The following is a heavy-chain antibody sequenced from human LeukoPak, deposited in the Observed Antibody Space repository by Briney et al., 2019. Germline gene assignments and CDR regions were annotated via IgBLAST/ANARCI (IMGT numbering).Heavy chain of an antibody. D-gene: IGHD3-3*01. CDR3: ARVVVGYDFWSGTTHYYYYMDV. CDR1: GGSISSSSYY. J-gene: IGHJ6*03. Sequence: SETLSLTCTVSGGSISSSSYYWGWIRQPPGKGLEWIGSIYYSGSTCYNPSLKSRVTISVDTSKNQFSLKLSSVTAADTAVYYCARVVVGYDFWSGTTHYYYYMDVWGKGTTVTVSS. V-gene: IGHV4-39*07. CDR2: IYYSGST.